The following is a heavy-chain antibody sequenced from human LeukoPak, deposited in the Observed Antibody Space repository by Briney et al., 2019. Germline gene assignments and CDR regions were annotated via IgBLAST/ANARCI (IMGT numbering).Heavy chain of an antibody. CDR3: ARVFVVVVAATTIPYYYYYMDV. V-gene: IGHV7-4-1*02. J-gene: IGHJ6*03. D-gene: IGHD2-15*01. Sequence: ASVKVSRKASGYTFTSYAMNWVRQAPGQGLEWMGWINTNTGNPTYAQGFTGRFVFSLDTSVSTAYLQISSLKAEDTAVYYCARVFVVVVAATTIPYYYYYMDVWGKGTTVTISS. CDR1: GYTFTSYA. CDR2: INTNTGNP.